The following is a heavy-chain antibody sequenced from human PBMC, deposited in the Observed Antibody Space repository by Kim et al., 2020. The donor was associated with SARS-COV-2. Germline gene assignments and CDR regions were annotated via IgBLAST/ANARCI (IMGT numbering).Heavy chain of an antibody. J-gene: IGHJ4*02. CDR1: GYSFTAYY. D-gene: IGHD1-7*01. CDR3: ARASRGRELPAHFFDN. Sequence: ASVKVSCKASGYSFTAYYVHWLRQAPGHGFEWIGCINPNTGGAKYAQKFQGSVAMTRATSITTVYLDLATLESDDTAVYFCARASRGRELPAHFFDNWGQGTLVTVSS. CDR2: INPNTGGA. V-gene: IGHV1-2*04.